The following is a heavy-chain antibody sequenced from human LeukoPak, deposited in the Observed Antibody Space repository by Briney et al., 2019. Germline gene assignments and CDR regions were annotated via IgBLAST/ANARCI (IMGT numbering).Heavy chain of an antibody. Sequence: GESLKISCKGSGYRFTSYWIGWVRQMPGKGLEWMGSIYPGDSDTRYSPSFQGQVTISADKSITTAYLQWSSLKTSDTAMYYCATPQVSGWNFDYWGQGTLVTVSS. V-gene: IGHV5-51*01. CDR3: ATPQVSGWNFDY. CDR1: GYRFTSYW. J-gene: IGHJ4*02. D-gene: IGHD6-19*01. CDR2: IYPGDSDT.